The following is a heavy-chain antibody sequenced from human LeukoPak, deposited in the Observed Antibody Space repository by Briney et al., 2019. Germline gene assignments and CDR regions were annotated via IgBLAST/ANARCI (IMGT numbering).Heavy chain of an antibody. CDR2: IYYSGST. D-gene: IGHD3-9*01. V-gene: IGHV4-59*01. CDR1: GGSISSYY. CDR3: ARVRNYDILTGYYNAWYFDL. Sequence: SETLSLTCTVSGGSISSYYWSWIRQPPGKGLEWIGYIYYSGSTNYNPSLKSRVTISVDTSKNQFSLKLSSVTAADTAVYYCARVRNYDILTGYYNAWYFDLWGRGTLVTVSS. J-gene: IGHJ2*01.